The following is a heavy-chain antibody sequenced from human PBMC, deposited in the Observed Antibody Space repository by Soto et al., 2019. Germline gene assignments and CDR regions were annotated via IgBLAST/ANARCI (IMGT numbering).Heavy chain of an antibody. J-gene: IGHJ2*01. CDR1: GFSLSTTGVG. D-gene: IGHD3-16*01. CDR2: IFWDDDK. Sequence: QITLKESGPTLVKPTQTLTLTCTVSGFSLSTTGVGVGWIRQAPGKALDYLAIIFWDDDKYYSPPLKSRITITKATSENQVVLTLTDVAPVDTGPYYCAYRRLQGATYFDLWGRGTLVTVSS. V-gene: IGHV2-5*02. CDR3: AYRRLQGATYFDL.